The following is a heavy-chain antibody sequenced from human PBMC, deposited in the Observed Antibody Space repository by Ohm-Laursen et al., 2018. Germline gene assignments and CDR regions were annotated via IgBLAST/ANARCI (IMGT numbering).Heavy chain of an antibody. J-gene: IGHJ3*02. D-gene: IGHD3-22*01. CDR1: GFTFSSYA. CDR2: ISDSGSST. V-gene: IGHV3-23*01. CDR3: AKGYELVWEVTMIVVNDAFDI. Sequence: SLRLSCAAFGFTFSSYAMSWVRQAPGKGLEWVSSISDSGSSTYYTDSVKGRFTISRDNSKNTLYPQMNSLRAEDTAVYYCAKGYELVWEVTMIVVNDAFDIWGQGTMVTVSS.